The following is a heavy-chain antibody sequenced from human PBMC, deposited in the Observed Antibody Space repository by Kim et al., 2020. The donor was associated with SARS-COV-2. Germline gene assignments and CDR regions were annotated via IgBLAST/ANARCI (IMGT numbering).Heavy chain of an antibody. D-gene: IGHD2-15*01. CDR2: ISGSGGST. CDR3: AKTPSLYCSGGSCRPHYYYYGMDV. Sequence: GGSLRLSCAASGFTFSSYAMSWVRQAPGKGLEWVSAISGSGGSTYYADSVKGRFTISRDNSKNTLYLQMNSLRAEDTAVYYCAKTPSLYCSGGSCRPHYYYYGMDVWGQGTTVTVSS. V-gene: IGHV3-23*01. J-gene: IGHJ6*02. CDR1: GFTFSSYA.